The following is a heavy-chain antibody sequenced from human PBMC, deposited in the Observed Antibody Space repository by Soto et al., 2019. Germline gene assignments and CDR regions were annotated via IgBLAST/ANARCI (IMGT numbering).Heavy chain of an antibody. CDR2: INPNGGGT. J-gene: IGHJ4*02. Sequence: QVQLVQSGAEMKKPGASVKVSCESSGYTFTAYYIHWVRQAPGHGLEWMGWINPNGGGTKYAQKFQGRVTMARDTSNNKAYMELTRMTSDDTSVYYCARDVHTIVQGVRFRVDQWGQGSLVTISS. CDR3: ARDVHTIVQGVRFRVDQ. D-gene: IGHD3-10*01. V-gene: IGHV1-2*02. CDR1: GYTFTAYY.